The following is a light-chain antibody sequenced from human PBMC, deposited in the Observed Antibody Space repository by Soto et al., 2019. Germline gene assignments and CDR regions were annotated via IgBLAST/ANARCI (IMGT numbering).Light chain of an antibody. CDR2: DVS. Sequence: QSVLTQPASVSGSPGQSITISCTGTSSDVGGYNYVSWYQQHPGQAPKLMIYDVSNRPSGVSNRFSGSKSGNTASLTISGLQAADEADYYCSSYTTSSTLVFGGGTKVTVL. V-gene: IGLV2-14*01. J-gene: IGLJ2*01. CDR1: SSDVGGYNY. CDR3: SSYTTSSTLV.